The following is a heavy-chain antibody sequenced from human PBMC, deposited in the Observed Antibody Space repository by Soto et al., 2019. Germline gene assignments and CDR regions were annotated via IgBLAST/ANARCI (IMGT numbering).Heavy chain of an antibody. J-gene: IGHJ4*02. V-gene: IGHV1-69*13. CDR1: GGTFSSYA. D-gene: IGHD3-22*01. Sequence: GASVKVSCKASGGTFSSYAISWVRQAPGQGLEWMGGIIPIFGTANYAQKFQGRVTITADESTSTAYMELSSLRSEYTAVYYCARDYDSSGYYYKFDYWGQGTLVTVSS. CDR2: IIPIFGTA. CDR3: ARDYDSSGYYYKFDY.